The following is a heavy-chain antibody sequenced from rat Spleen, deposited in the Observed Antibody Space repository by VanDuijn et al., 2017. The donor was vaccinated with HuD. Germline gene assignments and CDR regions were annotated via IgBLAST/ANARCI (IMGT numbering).Heavy chain of an antibody. V-gene: IGHV3-3*01. D-gene: IGHD1-9*01. CDR1: GYSITSNYR. J-gene: IGHJ2*01. CDR3: ARYYGYTYPHYFDY. Sequence: EVQLQESGPGLVKPSQSLSLTCSVTGYSITSNYRWNWIRSFPGNKLEWMAYLNSAGSTNYNPSLKSRLSITRDTSKNQFFLQLNSVTTEDTATYYCARYYGYTYPHYFDYWGQGVMVTVSS. CDR2: LNSAGST.